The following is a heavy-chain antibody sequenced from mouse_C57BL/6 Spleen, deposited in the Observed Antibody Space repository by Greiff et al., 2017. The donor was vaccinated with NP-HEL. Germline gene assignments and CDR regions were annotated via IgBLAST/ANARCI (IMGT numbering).Heavy chain of an antibody. CDR3: ARTETGYYAMDY. CDR2: IYPGDGDT. D-gene: IGHD4-1*01. Sequence: VQLQQSGPELVKPGASVKISCKASGYAFSSSWMNWVKQRPGKGLEWIGRIYPGDGDTNYNGKFKGKATLTADKSSSTAYMQLSSLTSEDSAVYFCARTETGYYAMDYWGQGTSVTVSS. J-gene: IGHJ4*01. V-gene: IGHV1-82*01. CDR1: GYAFSSSW.